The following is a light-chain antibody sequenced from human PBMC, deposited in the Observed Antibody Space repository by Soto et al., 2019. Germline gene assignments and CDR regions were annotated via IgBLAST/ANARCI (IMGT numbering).Light chain of an antibody. CDR2: GAS. CDR1: RDISNN. J-gene: IGKJ5*01. V-gene: IGKV3D-15*01. CDR3: QQYNNWPS. Sequence: ETVMTQSPATLSLSPGERATLSCRASRDISNNLAWYQQKPGQAPRLLIYGASSRATGIPDRFSGSGSGTDFTLTISRLEPEDFAVYFCQQYNNWPSFGQGTRLEIK.